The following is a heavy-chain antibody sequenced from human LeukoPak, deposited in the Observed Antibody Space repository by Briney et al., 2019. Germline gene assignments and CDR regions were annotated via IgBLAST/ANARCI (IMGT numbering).Heavy chain of an antibody. Sequence: PSETLSLTCTVSGGSISSSSYYWGWIRQPPGKGLEWIGSIYYSGSTYYNPSLKSRVTISVDTSKNQFSLKLSSVPAADTAVYYCARTPMYSSSWLFDYWGQGTLVTVSS. CDR3: ARTPMYSSSWLFDY. CDR2: IYYSGST. V-gene: IGHV4-39*01. CDR1: GGSISSSSYY. J-gene: IGHJ4*02. D-gene: IGHD6-13*01.